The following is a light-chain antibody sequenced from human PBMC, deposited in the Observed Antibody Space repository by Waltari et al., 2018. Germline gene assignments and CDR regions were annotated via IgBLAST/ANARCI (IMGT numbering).Light chain of an antibody. V-gene: IGKV1-5*03. CDR1: QSLSSW. CDR3: QQYNSYST. Sequence: DIQLTQSPSTLSASVGDTVTSTCRASQSLSSWLAWYQQKPGKAPKLLIYKASSLERGVPSRFSGSGSGTEFTLTISSLQPDDFATYYCQQYNSYSTFGQGTKVEIK. J-gene: IGKJ1*01. CDR2: KAS.